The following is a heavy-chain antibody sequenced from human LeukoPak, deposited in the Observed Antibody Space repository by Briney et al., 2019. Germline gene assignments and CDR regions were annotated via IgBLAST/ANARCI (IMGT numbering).Heavy chain of an antibody. V-gene: IGHV3-15*01. D-gene: IGHD3-22*01. CDR1: GFTVANAW. CDR3: ATYYYASSGYDYAYFDY. Sequence: PGGSLRLSCAVSGFTVANAWVSWVRQAPGKGLEWVGRIKSKTDGGTVDYAAPVKGRFTISRDDSKNTLYLQMNSLKTEDTAVYYCATYYYASSGYDYAYFDYWGQGTLVTVSS. J-gene: IGHJ4*02. CDR2: IKSKTDGGTV.